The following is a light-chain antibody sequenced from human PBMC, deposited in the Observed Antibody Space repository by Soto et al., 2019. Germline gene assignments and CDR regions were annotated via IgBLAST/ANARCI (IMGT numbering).Light chain of an antibody. J-gene: IGKJ1*01. CDR2: GAS. CDR3: QHMRT. V-gene: IGKV3-15*01. CDR1: HSVSSN. Sequence: EIVVAQSPATLSVSPGERAILSCNATHSVSSNLAWYQQKPGQAPRLLIYGASTRATGIPARFSGSGSGTEFTLTISSLQSDDFGSYYCQHMRTFGQGTKVDIK.